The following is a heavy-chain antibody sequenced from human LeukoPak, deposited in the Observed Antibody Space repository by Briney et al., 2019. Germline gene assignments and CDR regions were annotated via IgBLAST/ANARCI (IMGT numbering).Heavy chain of an antibody. J-gene: IGHJ4*02. V-gene: IGHV4-59*01. CDR2: IYYSGST. CDR1: GGSISSYY. D-gene: IGHD2-21*02. Sequence: SETLSLTCTVSGGSISSYYWSWIRQPPGKGLEWIGYIYYSGSTNYNPSLKSRATISVDTSKNQFSLKLSSVTAADTAVYYCARIAAYCGGDCYFIPDYWGQGTLVTVSS. CDR3: ARIAAYCGGDCYFIPDY.